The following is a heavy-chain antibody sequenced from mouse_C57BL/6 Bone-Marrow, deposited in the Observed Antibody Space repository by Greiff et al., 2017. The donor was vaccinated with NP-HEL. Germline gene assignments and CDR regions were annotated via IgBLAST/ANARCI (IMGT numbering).Heavy chain of an antibody. J-gene: IGHJ3*01. CDR3: ARGGGGSYSNYPAWFAY. D-gene: IGHD2-5*01. V-gene: IGHV3-6*01. CDR1: GYSITSGYY. Sequence: EVQLQESGPGLVKPSQSLSLTCSVTGYSITSGYYWNWIRQFPGNKLEWMGYISYDGSNNYNPSLKNRISITRDTSKNQFFLKLNSVTTEDTATYYCARGGGGSYSNYPAWFAYWGQGTLVTVSA. CDR2: ISYDGSN.